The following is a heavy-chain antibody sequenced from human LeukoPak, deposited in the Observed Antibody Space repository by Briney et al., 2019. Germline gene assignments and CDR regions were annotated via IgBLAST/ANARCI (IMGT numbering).Heavy chain of an antibody. CDR1: GFTFSSYA. V-gene: IGHV3-30*02. D-gene: IGHD6-19*01. Sequence: GGSLRLSCAASGFTFSSYAMHWVRQAPGKGLEWVSFIRFDGSNKYYADSVKGRFTISRDNSKNTLYLQMNGLRAEDTAVYYCAKDLGSGWTLYYFDYWGQGTLVTVSS. CDR2: IRFDGSNK. J-gene: IGHJ4*02. CDR3: AKDLGSGWTLYYFDY.